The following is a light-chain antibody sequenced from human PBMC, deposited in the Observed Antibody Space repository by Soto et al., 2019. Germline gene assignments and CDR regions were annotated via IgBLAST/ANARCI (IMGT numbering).Light chain of an antibody. CDR1: SSDVGGYNY. J-gene: IGLJ3*02. CDR2: EVS. Sequence: QSVLTQPASVSGSPGQSITISCTGTSSDVGGYNYVSWYQQHPGKAPKLMIYEVSNRPSGVSNRFSGSKSGNTASLTISGLQAEDEADYYCSSYTSSRRVFGGGTKLPS. CDR3: SSYTSSRRV. V-gene: IGLV2-14*01.